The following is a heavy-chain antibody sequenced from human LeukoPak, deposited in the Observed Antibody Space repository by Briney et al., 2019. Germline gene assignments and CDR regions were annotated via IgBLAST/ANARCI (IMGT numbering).Heavy chain of an antibody. CDR2: IYSGGST. Sequence: ETLSLTCTVSGGSISSSSYYWGWIRQPPGKGLEWVSVIYSGGSTYYADSVKGRFTISRDNSKNTLYLQMNSLRAEDTAVYYYASTVSGFGELNYWGQGTLVTVSS. D-gene: IGHD3-10*01. CDR1: GGSISSSSYY. V-gene: IGHV3-66*02. CDR3: ASTVSGFGELNY. J-gene: IGHJ4*02.